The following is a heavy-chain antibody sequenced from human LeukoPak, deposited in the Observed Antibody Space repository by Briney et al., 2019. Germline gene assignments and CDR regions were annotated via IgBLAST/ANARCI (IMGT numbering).Heavy chain of an antibody. V-gene: IGHV1-69*05. CDR2: IIPIFGTA. J-gene: IGHJ4*02. CDR1: GGTFSIYA. CDR3: ARGRISYDYVWGSYRYTGTSFDY. Sequence: ASVKVSCKASGGTFSIYAISWVRQAPGQGLEWMGGIIPIFGTANYAQKFQGRVTITRDTSASTAYMELSSLRSEDTAVYYCARGRISYDYVWGSYRYTGTSFDYWGQGTLVTVSS. D-gene: IGHD3-16*02.